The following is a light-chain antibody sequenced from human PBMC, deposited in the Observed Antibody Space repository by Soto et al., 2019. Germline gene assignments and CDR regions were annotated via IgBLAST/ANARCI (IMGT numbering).Light chain of an antibody. V-gene: IGKV3-15*01. CDR2: GAS. Sequence: EIVMTQSPATLSVSPGERATLSCRASQSVSSNLAWYQQKPGQAPRLLIYGASTRVTGIPARFSGSGSGTEFTLTISSLQSEDFAVYYCQQYNNWPPVWTFGQGTKVDIK. CDR1: QSVSSN. CDR3: QQYNNWPPVWT. J-gene: IGKJ1*01.